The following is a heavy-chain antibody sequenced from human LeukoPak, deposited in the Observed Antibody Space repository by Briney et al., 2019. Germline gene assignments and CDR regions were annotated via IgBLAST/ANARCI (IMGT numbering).Heavy chain of an antibody. D-gene: IGHD2-2*01. J-gene: IGHJ4*02. Sequence: GGSLRLSGAGPGFTSSTIAINWVGKAQGKGLEGGAFIRYDGSNKYYADSVKGRFTISRDNSKNTLYLQMNSLRAEDTAVYYCAKDRLAVVPAAYFDYWGQGTLVTVSS. V-gene: IGHV3-30*02. CDR3: AKDRLAVVPAAYFDY. CDR1: GFTSSTIA. CDR2: IRYDGSNK.